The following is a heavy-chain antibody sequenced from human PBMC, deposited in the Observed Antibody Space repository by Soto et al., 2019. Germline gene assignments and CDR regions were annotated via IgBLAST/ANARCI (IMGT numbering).Heavy chain of an antibody. CDR3: ARGPKYCSGGSCYSDY. V-gene: IGHV3-21*01. CDR2: ISSSSSYI. J-gene: IGHJ4*02. Sequence: EVQLVESGGGLVKPGGSLRLSCAASGFTFSSYSMNWVRQAPGKGLEWVSSISSSSSYIYYADSVKGRFTISRDNAKNSLYLQMNCLRAEDTAVYYCARGPKYCSGGSCYSDYWGQGTLVTVSS. CDR1: GFTFSSYS. D-gene: IGHD2-15*01.